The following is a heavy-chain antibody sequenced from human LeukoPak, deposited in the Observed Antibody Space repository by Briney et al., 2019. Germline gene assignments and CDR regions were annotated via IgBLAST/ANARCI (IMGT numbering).Heavy chain of an antibody. Sequence: GGSLRLTCAASGFTFSNAWMSWVRQAPGKGLEWVGRIKSESDGETTDYAAPVKGRFTISRDDSKTTLYLQMNSLKTEDTAVYYCTTGHYYDSSGSLRGIGYWGQGTLVTVSS. CDR3: TTGHYYDSSGSLRGIGY. CDR2: IKSESDGETT. V-gene: IGHV3-15*01. CDR1: GFTFSNAW. J-gene: IGHJ4*02. D-gene: IGHD3-22*01.